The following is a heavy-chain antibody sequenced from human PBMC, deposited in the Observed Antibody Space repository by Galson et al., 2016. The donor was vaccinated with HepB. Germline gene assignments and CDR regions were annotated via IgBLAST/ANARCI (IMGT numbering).Heavy chain of an antibody. CDR1: GGSITSGAYY. D-gene: IGHD3-16*02. CDR3: ARERRVTLGGVIDERYGMDV. CDR2: IYYSGRT. Sequence: TLSLTCTVSGGSITSGAYYWSWIRQHPGKGLEWIGYIYYSGRTCYNPSLKSRVSISVDTSKNQLSLKLSSVTAADTAVFYCARERRVTLGGVIDERYGMDVCGQGTTVTVSS. J-gene: IGHJ6*02. V-gene: IGHV4-31*03.